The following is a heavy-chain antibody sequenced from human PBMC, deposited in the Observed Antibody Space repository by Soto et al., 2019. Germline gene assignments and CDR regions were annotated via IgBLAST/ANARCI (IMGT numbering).Heavy chain of an antibody. D-gene: IGHD2-8*01. CDR1: GGSISSSSYY. CDR2: IYYSGST. V-gene: IGHV4-39*01. Sequence: QLQLQESGPGLVKPSETLSLTCTVSGGSISSSSYYWGWIRQPPGKGLEWIGSIYYSGSTYYNPSLKSRVTISVDTSKNQCSLKLSSVTAADSAVYYCARRGYYAISAFDIWGQGTMVTVSS. J-gene: IGHJ3*02. CDR3: ARRGYYAISAFDI.